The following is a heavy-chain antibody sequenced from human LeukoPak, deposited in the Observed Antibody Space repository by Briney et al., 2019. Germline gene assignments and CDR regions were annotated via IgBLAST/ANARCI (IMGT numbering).Heavy chain of an antibody. D-gene: IGHD1-26*01. V-gene: IGHV4-30-2*01. CDR1: GGSISSGGYY. CDR2: IYHSGST. J-gene: IGHJ4*02. Sequence: SQTLSLTCTVSGGSISSGGYYWSRIRQPPGKGLEWIGYIYHSGSTYYNPSLKSRVTISVDRSKNQFSLKLSSVTAADTAVYYCAREGVGATKDGVDYWGQGTLVTVSS. CDR3: AREGVGATKDGVDY.